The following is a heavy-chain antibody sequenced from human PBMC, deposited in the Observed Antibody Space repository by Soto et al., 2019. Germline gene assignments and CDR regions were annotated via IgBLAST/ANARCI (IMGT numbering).Heavy chain of an antibody. D-gene: IGHD3-10*01. CDR2: LKGKTDGGTT. CDR3: ATGYYGSGSYLAH. V-gene: IGHV3-15*01. Sequence: GGSLRLSCAASGFTFSGSAMHWVRQAPGKGLEWVARLKGKTDGGTTDYAGSVKGRFTVSSDDSKNTLYLQMSSLKTEDTAVYYCATGYYGSGSYLAHWGQGTPVTVSS. CDR1: GFTFSGSA. J-gene: IGHJ4*02.